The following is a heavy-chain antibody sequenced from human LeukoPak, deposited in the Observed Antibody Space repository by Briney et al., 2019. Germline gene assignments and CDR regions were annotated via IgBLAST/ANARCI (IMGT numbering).Heavy chain of an antibody. D-gene: IGHD2-2*01. J-gene: IGHJ6*02. CDR2: INPNSGGT. CDR1: GYTFTGYY. Sequence: SVKVSCKASGYTFTGYYMHWVRQAPGQGLEWMGRINPNSGGTNYAQKFQGRVTMTRDTSISTAYMELSRLRSDDTAVYYCARELVPAFSYYGMDVWGQGTTVAVSS. V-gene: IGHV1-2*06. CDR3: ARELVPAFSYYGMDV.